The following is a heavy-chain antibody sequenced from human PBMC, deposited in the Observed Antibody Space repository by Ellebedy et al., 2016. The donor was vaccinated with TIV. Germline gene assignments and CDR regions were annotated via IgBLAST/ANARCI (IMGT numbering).Heavy chain of an antibody. CDR2: IYYSGST. CDR1: GGSMRSVSHH. D-gene: IGHD6-25*01. J-gene: IGHJ5*02. V-gene: IGHV4-39*01. CDR3: ARHGRIAAGQNWFDP. Sequence: SETLSLXCTVSGGSMRSVSHHWGWNRQPPGKGLEWIGSIYYSGSTSYNPSLQSRVTISVDTSKNQFSLKLRSVTAADTAVYYCARHGRIAAGQNWFDPWGQGTLVIVSS.